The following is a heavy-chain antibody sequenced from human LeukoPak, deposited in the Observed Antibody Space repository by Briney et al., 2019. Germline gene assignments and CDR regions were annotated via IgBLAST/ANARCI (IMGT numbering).Heavy chain of an antibody. Sequence: GASVKVSCTASGYTFTSYYMHWVRQAPGQGLEWMGIINPSGGSTSYAQKFQGRVTMTRDTSTSTVYMELSSLRSGDTAVYYCARVDTRRYCSSTSCYTEDYWGQGTLVTVSS. D-gene: IGHD2-2*02. CDR2: INPSGGST. J-gene: IGHJ4*02. V-gene: IGHV1-46*01. CDR3: ARVDTRRYCSSTSCYTEDY. CDR1: GYTFTSYY.